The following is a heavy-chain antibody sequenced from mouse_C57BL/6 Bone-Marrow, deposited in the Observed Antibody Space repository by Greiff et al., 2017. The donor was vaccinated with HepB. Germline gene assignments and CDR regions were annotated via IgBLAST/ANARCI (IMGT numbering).Heavy chain of an antibody. CDR3: AVDLSSGSSLYWYFDV. J-gene: IGHJ1*03. Sequence: VQLQHSGAELMKPGASVKLSCKATGYTFTGYWIEWVKQRPGHGLEWIGEILPGSGSTNYNEKFKGKATFTADTSSNTAYMQLSSLTTEDSAIYYCAVDLSSGSSLYWYFDVWGTGTTVTVSS. D-gene: IGHD1-1*01. CDR1: GYTFTGYW. V-gene: IGHV1-9*01. CDR2: ILPGSGST.